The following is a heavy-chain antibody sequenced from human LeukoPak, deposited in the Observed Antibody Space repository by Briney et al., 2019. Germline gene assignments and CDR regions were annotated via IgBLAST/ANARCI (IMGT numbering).Heavy chain of an antibody. CDR2: IRSKTYGGTT. CDR1: GFTFGDHA. J-gene: IGHJ6*02. CDR3: TRGPIQLWLYHGMDV. Sequence: GGSLRLSCTVSGFTFGDHAMSWVRQAPGKGLEWVGFIRSKTYGGTTEYAASVKGRFIISRDDSTSIAYLQMNSLRTEDTAVYYCTRGPIQLWLYHGMDVWGQGTTVTVSS. D-gene: IGHD5-18*01. V-gene: IGHV3-49*04.